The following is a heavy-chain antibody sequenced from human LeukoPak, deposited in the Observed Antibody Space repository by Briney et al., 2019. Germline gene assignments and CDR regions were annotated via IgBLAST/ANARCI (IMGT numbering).Heavy chain of an antibody. CDR1: GFTFSDYY. V-gene: IGHV3-7*01. CDR2: IKQDGSEK. Sequence: GGSLRLSCAASGFTFSDYYMSWIRQAPGKGLEWVANIKQDGSEKYYVDSVKGRFTISRDNAKNSLYLQMNSLRAEDTAVYYCARDLVVVPAAPIYYWGQGTLVTVSS. J-gene: IGHJ4*02. CDR3: ARDLVVVPAAPIYY. D-gene: IGHD2-2*01.